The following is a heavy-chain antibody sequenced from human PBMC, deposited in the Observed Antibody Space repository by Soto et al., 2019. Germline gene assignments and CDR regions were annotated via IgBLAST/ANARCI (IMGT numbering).Heavy chain of an antibody. CDR3: AKEMGFRGALDF. CDR1: GFPFDTYG. V-gene: IGHV3-23*01. J-gene: IGHJ3*01. CDR2: ITTTGDHT. Sequence: EVQLLESGGGLVQPGGSLRLSCAASGFPFDTYGLNWVRQAPGKGVEWVSAITTTGDHTFYADSVKGRFTISRDNSKNTLYLQMNSLRAEDTASYYCAKEMGFRGALDFWGQGTMVTVSS.